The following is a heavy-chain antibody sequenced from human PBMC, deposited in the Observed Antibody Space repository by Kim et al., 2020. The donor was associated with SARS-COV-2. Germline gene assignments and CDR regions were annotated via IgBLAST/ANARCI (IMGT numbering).Heavy chain of an antibody. J-gene: IGHJ6*02. V-gene: IGHV1-18*01. CDR2: KGNT. Sequence: KGNTKYPQKLSDKVTMTTATSTSTVYMELRSLRSDDTAVYYCARVLQDLDVWGQGTTVTVSS. CDR3: ARVLQDLDV. D-gene: IGHD3-16*01.